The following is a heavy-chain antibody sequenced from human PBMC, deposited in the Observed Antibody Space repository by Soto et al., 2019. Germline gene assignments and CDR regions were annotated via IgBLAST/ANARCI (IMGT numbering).Heavy chain of an antibody. Sequence: ASVKVSCKASGFTFSNYGLNWVRQAPGQGLEWMGWVSANNGHTNYAQNLQGRVSMTTDTSTSTAYMELRGLRFDDTAVYYCARDIESVTAKHFFYYYAMDVSGAGTTVTVSS. CDR1: GFTFSNYG. D-gene: IGHD2-8*01. J-gene: IGHJ6*04. CDR3: ARDIESVTAKHFFYYYAMDV. CDR2: VSANNGHT. V-gene: IGHV1-18*01.